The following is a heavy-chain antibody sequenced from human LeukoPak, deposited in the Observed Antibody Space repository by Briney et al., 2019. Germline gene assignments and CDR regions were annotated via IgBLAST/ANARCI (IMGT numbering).Heavy chain of an antibody. J-gene: IGHJ4*02. V-gene: IGHV4-39*07. CDR1: HGSNSSSSHY. D-gene: IGHD6-19*01. Sequence: SETLSLTCSFSHGSNSSSSHYWGWVRQPPGKGLEWIGNVYYSGTTYYNPSLTSRITISVDTSKNQFSLKLSSVTAADTAVYYCARADSSGWPFDYWGQGTLVTVSS. CDR2: VYYSGTT. CDR3: ARADSSGWPFDY.